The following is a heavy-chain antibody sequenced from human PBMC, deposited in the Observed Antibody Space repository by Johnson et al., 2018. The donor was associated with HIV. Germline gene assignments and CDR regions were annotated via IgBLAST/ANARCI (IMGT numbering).Heavy chain of an antibody. D-gene: IGHD2-21*02. J-gene: IGHJ3*02. CDR2: ISGNGSNT. V-gene: IGHV3-23*04. CDR3: AKDLVVVTARGAFDI. CDR1: GFTLSRNY. Sequence: EVPLVESVGGFVQPGGSLRLSCAASGFTLSRNYMNWVRQAPGKGLEWVSVISGNGSNTSSADPVKGRFTISRDNSKNTLYLQMNSLRAEDTAVYYCAKDLVVVTARGAFDIWGQGTMVTVSS.